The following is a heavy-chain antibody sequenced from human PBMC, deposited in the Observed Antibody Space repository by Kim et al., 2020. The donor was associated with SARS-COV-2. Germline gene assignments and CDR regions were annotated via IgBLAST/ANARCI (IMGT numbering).Heavy chain of an antibody. Sequence: PSLKSRVTISVDTSKNQFSLKLSSVTAADTAVYYCARRGGSVQLYGMDVWGQGTTVTVSS. CDR3: ARRGGSVQLYGMDV. V-gene: IGHV4-34*01. J-gene: IGHJ6*02. D-gene: IGHD3-10*01.